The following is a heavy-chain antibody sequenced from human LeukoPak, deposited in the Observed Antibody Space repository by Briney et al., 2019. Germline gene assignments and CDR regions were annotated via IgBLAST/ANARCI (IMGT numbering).Heavy chain of an antibody. CDR2: ISYDGSNK. CDR1: GFTFSSYA. J-gene: IGHJ4*02. Sequence: GRSLRLSCAASGFTFSSYAMHWVRQAPGKGLEWVAVISYDGSNKYYADSVKGRFTISRDNSKNTLYLQMNSLRAEDTAVYYCASGYSYGHQHPPGGYWGQGTLVTVSS. D-gene: IGHD5-18*01. CDR3: ASGYSYGHQHPPGGY. V-gene: IGHV3-30*04.